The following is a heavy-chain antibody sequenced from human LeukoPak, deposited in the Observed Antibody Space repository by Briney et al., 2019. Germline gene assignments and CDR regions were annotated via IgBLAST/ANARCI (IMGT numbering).Heavy chain of an antibody. CDR1: GGPISSYF. J-gene: IGHJ3*02. V-gene: IGHV4-4*07. CDR3: ARGGYGDYPDAFDI. CDR2: IYTSGGT. Sequence: ASETLSLTCTVSGGPISSYFWSWIRQPAGKGLEWIGRIYTSGGTNYNPSLKSRVTMSVDTSKNQISLKLSSVTAADTAVYYCARGGYGDYPDAFDIWGQGTMVTVSS. D-gene: IGHD4-17*01.